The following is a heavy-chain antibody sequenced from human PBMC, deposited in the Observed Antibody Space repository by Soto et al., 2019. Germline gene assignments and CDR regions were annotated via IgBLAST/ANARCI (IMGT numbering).Heavy chain of an antibody. CDR1: GFTFSSYS. D-gene: IGHD1-20*01. Sequence: GGSLRLSCTASGFTFSSYSMNWVRQAPGKGLEWVSSISSSSSYIYYADSVKGRFTISRANAKNSLYLQMNSLRAEATAVYFCVRGRNCAFDVWAEGTMVTVS. CDR2: ISSSSSYI. V-gene: IGHV3-21*01. CDR3: VRGRNCAFDV. J-gene: IGHJ3*01.